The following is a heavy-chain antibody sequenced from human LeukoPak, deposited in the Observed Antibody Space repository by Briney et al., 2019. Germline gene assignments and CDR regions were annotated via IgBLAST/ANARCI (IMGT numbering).Heavy chain of an antibody. V-gene: IGHV4-30-4*07. CDR1: GGSISSGGYS. J-gene: IGHJ6*03. CDR2: IYYSGST. Sequence: PSETLSLTCAVSGGSISSGGYSWSWIRQPPGKGLEWIGYIYYSGSTYYNPSLKSRVTISVDTSKNQFSLKLSSVTAADTAVYYCARVGHMDVWGKGTTVTVSS. CDR3: ARVGHMDV.